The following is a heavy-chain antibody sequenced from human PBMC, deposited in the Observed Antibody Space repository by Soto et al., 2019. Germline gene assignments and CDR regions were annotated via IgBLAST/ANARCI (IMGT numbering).Heavy chain of an antibody. CDR3: AKVLIWGSGSSGYMDV. CDR1: GFTFSSYA. Sequence: EVQLLESGGGLEQPGGSLRLSCVASGFTFSSYAMSWVRQAPGKGLEWVSGISGSNDNIHYADCVKGRFTISRDNSKNTVYLQMSSRRAEDTAVYYCAKVLIWGSGSSGYMDVWGKGTTVTVSS. J-gene: IGHJ6*03. CDR2: ISGSNDNI. D-gene: IGHD7-27*01. V-gene: IGHV3-23*01.